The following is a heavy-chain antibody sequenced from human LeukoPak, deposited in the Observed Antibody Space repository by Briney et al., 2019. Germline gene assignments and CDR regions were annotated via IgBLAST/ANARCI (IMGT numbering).Heavy chain of an antibody. J-gene: IGHJ4*02. D-gene: IGHD2-2*03. CDR1: GGSFRGSY. CDR3: ARGRVDIVVVPAAMRRYFYY. Sequence: SETLSLTCAVHGGSFRGSYWSWIPQPPGKGREWIGAINHSGSTHYNPSLKSRVTISVDTSQNQFSLKLSSVTAADTAVYYCARGRVDIVVVPAAMRRYFYYWGQGSLVAVSS. V-gene: IGHV4-34*01. CDR2: INHSGST.